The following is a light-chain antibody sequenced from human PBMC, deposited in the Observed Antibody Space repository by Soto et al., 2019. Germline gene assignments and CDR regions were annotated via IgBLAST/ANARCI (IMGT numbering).Light chain of an antibody. V-gene: IGKV1-27*01. CDR1: QGIRNY. J-gene: IGKJ1*01. CDR2: AAS. Sequence: DIQMTQSPSSLSASVGDRVSIACRASQGIRNYLVWYQQKPSKVPKLLIYAASTLQSGVPSRFSGSGSGTDFTLTISSLQPEDVATYYCQKYNGDQWTFGQGTKVELK. CDR3: QKYNGDQWT.